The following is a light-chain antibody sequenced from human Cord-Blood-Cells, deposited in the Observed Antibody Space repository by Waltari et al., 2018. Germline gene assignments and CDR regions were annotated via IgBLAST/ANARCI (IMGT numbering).Light chain of an antibody. J-gene: IGLJ1*01. CDR2: RNN. Sequence: QSVLTHPPSASGTPGQRVTISCSGTSSNIGSNYVYWDQQLPGTAPKLLNHRNNQPSGGVPGRFCCSKCGSSASLAISGLCAEDEADYYCAAWDGLRSGVFGTGTKVTVL. CDR1: SSNIGSNY. CDR3: AAWDGLRSGV. V-gene: IGLV1-47*03.